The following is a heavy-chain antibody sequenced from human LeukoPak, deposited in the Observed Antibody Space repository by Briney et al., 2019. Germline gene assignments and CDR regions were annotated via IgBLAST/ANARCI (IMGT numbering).Heavy chain of an antibody. D-gene: IGHD2-2*01. J-gene: IGHJ4*02. CDR1: GFTFSGST. CDR2: ISGSGGTT. V-gene: IGHV3-23*01. Sequence: PPGGSLRLSCAASGFTFSGSTMSWVRQAPGKGLEWVSGISGSGGTTRHADSVKGRFTISRDNSENTLYLQMNSLRAEDTAVYYCAKDRGIVVVPTLFDYWGQGTLVTVSS. CDR3: AKDRGIVVVPTLFDY.